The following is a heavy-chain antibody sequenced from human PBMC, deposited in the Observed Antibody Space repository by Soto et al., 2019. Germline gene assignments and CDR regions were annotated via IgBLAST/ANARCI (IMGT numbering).Heavy chain of an antibody. CDR1: GYTFTSYG. Sequence: ASVKVSCKASGYTFTSYGISWVRQAPGQGLEWMGWISAYNGNTNYAQKLQGRVTMTTDTSTSTAYMELRSLRSEDTAVYYCATAVTVRYSGYDYYFDYWGQGTLVTVSS. J-gene: IGHJ4*02. D-gene: IGHD5-12*01. CDR2: ISAYNGNT. CDR3: ATAVTVRYSGYDYYFDY. V-gene: IGHV1-18*01.